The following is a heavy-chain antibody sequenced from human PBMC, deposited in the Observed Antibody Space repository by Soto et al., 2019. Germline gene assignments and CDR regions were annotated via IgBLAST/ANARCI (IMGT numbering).Heavy chain of an antibody. J-gene: IGHJ3*02. CDR1: GFTFSDYY. D-gene: IGHD2-15*01. Sequence: QVQLVESGGGLVKPGGSLRLSCAASGFTFSDYYMSWIRQAPGKGLEWVSYISSSSSYTNYADSVKGRFTISRDNAKNSLYLQMNSLRAEDTAVYYCARELWCSGGSCYPDAFDIWGQGTMVTVSS. CDR2: ISSSSSYT. V-gene: IGHV3-11*05. CDR3: ARELWCSGGSCYPDAFDI.